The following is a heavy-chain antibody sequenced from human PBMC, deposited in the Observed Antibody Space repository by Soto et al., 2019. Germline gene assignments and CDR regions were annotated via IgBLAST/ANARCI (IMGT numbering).Heavy chain of an antibody. Sequence: ASVKVSCKASGGTFSSYAISWVRQAPGQGLEWMGGIIPILGIANYAQKFQGRVTITADKSTSTAYMELSSLRSEDTAVYYCARVARRGYCSGGSCYYYYGMDVWGQGTTVTVSS. CDR1: GGTFSSYA. V-gene: IGHV1-69*10. J-gene: IGHJ6*02. CDR2: IIPILGIA. CDR3: ARVARRGYCSGGSCYYYYGMDV. D-gene: IGHD2-15*01.